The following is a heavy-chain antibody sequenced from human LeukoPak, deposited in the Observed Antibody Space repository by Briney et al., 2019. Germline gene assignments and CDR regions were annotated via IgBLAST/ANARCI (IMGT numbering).Heavy chain of an antibody. CDR2: IIPIFGTA. V-gene: IGHV1-69*13. CDR3: ARDLRGNEDKYCSSTSCPNWLDP. D-gene: IGHD2-2*01. J-gene: IGHJ5*02. Sequence: GAPVKVSCKASGGTFSSYTISWVRQAPGQGLEWMGGIIPIFGTANYAQKFQGRVTVTADESTSTAYMELSSLRSEDTAVYYCARDLRGNEDKYCSSTSCPNWLDPWGQGTLVTVSS. CDR1: GGTFSSYT.